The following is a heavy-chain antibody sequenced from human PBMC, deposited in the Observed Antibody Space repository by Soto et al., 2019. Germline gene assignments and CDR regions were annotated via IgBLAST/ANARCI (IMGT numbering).Heavy chain of an antibody. D-gene: IGHD3-22*01. V-gene: IGHV3-66*01. CDR1: GFTVSSNY. J-gene: IGHJ4*02. CDR3: ARVGYYDSSGQVNDY. CDR2: IYSGGST. Sequence: GGSLRLSCAASGFTVSSNYMSWVRQAPGKGLEWVSVIYSGGSTYYADSVKGRFTISRDNSKNTLYLQMNSLRAEDTAVYYCARVGYYDSSGQVNDYWGQGTLVTVSS.